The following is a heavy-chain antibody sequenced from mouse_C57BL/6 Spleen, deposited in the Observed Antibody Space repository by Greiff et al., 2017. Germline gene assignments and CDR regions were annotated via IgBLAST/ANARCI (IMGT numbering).Heavy chain of an antibody. J-gene: IGHJ4*01. V-gene: IGHV1-26*01. CDR3: ALNLAAMDY. Sequence: EVQLQQSGPELVKPGASVKISCKASGYTFTDSYMNWVKQSHGKSLEWIGDINPNNGGTSYNQKFKGKATLTVDKSSSTAYMELRSLTSEDSAVYYCALNLAAMDYWGQGTSVTVSS. CDR1: GYTFTDSY. CDR2: INPNNGGT.